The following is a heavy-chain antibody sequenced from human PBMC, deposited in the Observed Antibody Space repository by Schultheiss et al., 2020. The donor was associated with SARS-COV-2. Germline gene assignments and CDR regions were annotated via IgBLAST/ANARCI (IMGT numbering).Heavy chain of an antibody. CDR3: ARASTGGILGAFDI. CDR1: GGSISSSSYF. Sequence: SETLSLTCTVSGGSISSSSYFWSWIRQPPGKGLEWIGEIYHSGSTNYNPSLKSRVTISVDKSKNQFSLKLSSVTAADTAVYYCARASTGGILGAFDIWGQGTMVTVSS. J-gene: IGHJ3*02. D-gene: IGHD2-8*02. V-gene: IGHV4-39*07. CDR2: IYHSGST.